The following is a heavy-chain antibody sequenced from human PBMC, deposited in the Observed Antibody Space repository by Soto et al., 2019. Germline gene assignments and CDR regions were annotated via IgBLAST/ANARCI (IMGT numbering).Heavy chain of an antibody. CDR2: IYAGGSS. V-gene: IGHV3-66*01. CDR1: GFIVSSNY. Sequence: EVQLVESGGGLVQPGGSLRLSCAASGFIVSSNYMSWVRQAPGKGLECVAVIYAGGSSYYGESVKGRFSISTDNSRNTIYLQMNSLRGEDTAVYYCAGGLGYCSGGTCYSGFIDHWGQGTLVTVSS. D-gene: IGHD2-15*01. CDR3: AGGLGYCSGGTCYSGFIDH. J-gene: IGHJ4*02.